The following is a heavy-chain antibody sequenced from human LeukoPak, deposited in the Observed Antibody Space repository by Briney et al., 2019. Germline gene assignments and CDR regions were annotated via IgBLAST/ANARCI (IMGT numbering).Heavy chain of an antibody. Sequence: ASVKVSCKASGYPFTDYFLHWVRQAPGQGLEWMGWINPNTGGTNYAQKFQGRVTMTRDTSITTAYMELSRLRYDDTAVYYCARAPPQPQSFDYWGQGPLVTVSS. CDR2: INPNTGGT. V-gene: IGHV1-2*02. J-gene: IGHJ4*02. CDR1: GYPFTDYF. CDR3: ARAPPQPQSFDY.